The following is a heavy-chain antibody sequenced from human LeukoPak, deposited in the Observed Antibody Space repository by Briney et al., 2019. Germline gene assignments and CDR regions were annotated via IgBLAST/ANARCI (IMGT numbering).Heavy chain of an antibody. Sequence: SETLSLTCTVSGGSIGTYYWSWIRQPPGKGLEWIGYIYSSGSTNYNPSLKSRVTISVDTSKNQFSLKLTSVTAADTAVYYCARGRSDYAYWGQGTLVTVSS. CDR3: ARGRSDYAY. CDR2: IYSSGST. V-gene: IGHV4-59*01. D-gene: IGHD4-17*01. J-gene: IGHJ4*02. CDR1: GGSIGTYY.